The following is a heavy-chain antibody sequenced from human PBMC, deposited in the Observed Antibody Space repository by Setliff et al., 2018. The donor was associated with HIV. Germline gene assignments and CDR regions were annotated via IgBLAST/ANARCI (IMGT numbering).Heavy chain of an antibody. V-gene: IGHV3-48*01. D-gene: IGHD5-12*01. CDR1: GFTVNNKY. J-gene: IGHJ4*02. CDR2: ISSSSSTI. CDR3: ARGIYTGYDHFDY. Sequence: LRLSCAASGFTVNNKYMSWVRQAPGKGLEWVSYISSSSSTIYYADSVKGRFTISRDNAKNSLYLQMNSLRAEDTAVYYCARGIYTGYDHFDYWGQGTLVTVSS.